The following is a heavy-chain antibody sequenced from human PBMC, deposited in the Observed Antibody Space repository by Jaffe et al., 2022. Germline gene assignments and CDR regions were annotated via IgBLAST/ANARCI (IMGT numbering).Heavy chain of an antibody. V-gene: IGHV3-9*01. Sequence: EVQLVESGGGLVQPGRSLRLSCAASGFTFDDYAMHWVRQAPGKGLEWVSGISWNSGSIGYADSVKGRFTISRDNAKNSLYLQMNSLRAEDTALYYCAKDKSAYKLDAFDIWGQGTMVTVSS. CDR3: AKDKSAYKLDAFDI. CDR2: ISWNSGSI. D-gene: IGHD1-1*01. CDR1: GFTFDDYA. J-gene: IGHJ3*02.